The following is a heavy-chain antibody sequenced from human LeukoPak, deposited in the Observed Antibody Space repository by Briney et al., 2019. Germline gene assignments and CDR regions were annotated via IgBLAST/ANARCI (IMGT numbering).Heavy chain of an antibody. Sequence: GGPLRLSCAASGFTFNSFSMNWVRQAPGKGLEWVSSISSSSSYKYYADSVKGRFTISRDNAKKSLYLQMNSLRAEDTAVYYCGRAVGGNVFDYWGQGTQVTVAS. CDR3: GRAVGGNVFDY. V-gene: IGHV3-21*01. CDR2: ISSSSSYK. CDR1: GFTFNSFS. J-gene: IGHJ4*02. D-gene: IGHD1-26*01.